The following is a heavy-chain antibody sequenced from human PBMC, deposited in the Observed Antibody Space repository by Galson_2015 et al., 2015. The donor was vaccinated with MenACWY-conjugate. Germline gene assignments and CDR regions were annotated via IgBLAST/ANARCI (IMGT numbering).Heavy chain of an antibody. V-gene: IGHV3-49*03. Sequence: SLRISCATSGFAFGGYLMGWFRQAPGKGLEWVGYIQSKNYGANTQYAASVKDRFSISRDDSRSIAYLEMNSLKTEDTALYYCTRADHRYCSSTNCPFDHWGQGTLVTVSS. J-gene: IGHJ4*02. CDR1: GFAFGGYL. D-gene: IGHD2-15*01. CDR3: TRADHRYCSSTNCPFDH. CDR2: IQSKNYGANT.